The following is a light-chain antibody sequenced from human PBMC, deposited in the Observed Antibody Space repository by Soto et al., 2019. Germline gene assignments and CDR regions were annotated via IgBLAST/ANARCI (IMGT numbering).Light chain of an antibody. CDR1: QSISSY. CDR3: QQSYSMPLN. Sequence: DIQMTQSPSSLSASVGDRVTITCRASQSISSYLNWYQQKPGQAPKLLIYAASSLQSGVPSRFSGSGSGTDFTLTISSLQPEDFATYHCQQSYSMPLNFGGGTKVEIK. V-gene: IGKV1-39*01. J-gene: IGKJ4*01. CDR2: AAS.